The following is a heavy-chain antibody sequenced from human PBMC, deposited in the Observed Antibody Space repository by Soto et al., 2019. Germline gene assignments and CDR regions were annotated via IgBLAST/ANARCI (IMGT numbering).Heavy chain of an antibody. J-gene: IGHJ4*02. CDR1: GFTFSSYT. CDR3: ARESEDLTSNFDY. Sequence: GGSLRLSCAASGFTFSSYTMNWVRQAPGKGLEWVSSISSTSGYIYYAGSVKGRFTISRDNAKNSLYLQMNSLRADDTAVYYCARESEDLTSNFDYWGQGTLVTVSS. V-gene: IGHV3-21*01. CDR2: ISSTSGYI.